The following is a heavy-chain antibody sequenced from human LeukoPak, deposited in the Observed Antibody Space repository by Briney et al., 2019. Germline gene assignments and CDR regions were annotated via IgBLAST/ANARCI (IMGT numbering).Heavy chain of an antibody. J-gene: IGHJ6*03. Sequence: PSETLSLTCTVSGGSISTHYWSWIRQPAGKGLEWIGRIHTNGNTNYNPSLKSRVTMSVDMSKNQFSLKLSSVTAADTAVYCCARGKSYYYMDVWGRGTTVTVSS. V-gene: IGHV4-4*07. CDR1: GGSISTHY. CDR2: IHTNGNT. CDR3: ARGKSYYYMDV.